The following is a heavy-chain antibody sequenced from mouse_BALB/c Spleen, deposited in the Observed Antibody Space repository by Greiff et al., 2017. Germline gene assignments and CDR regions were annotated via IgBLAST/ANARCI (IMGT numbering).Heavy chain of an antibody. CDR2: IDPYNGGT. CDR3: ARSAGYGYAMDY. J-gene: IGHJ4*01. V-gene: IGHV1S135*01. Sequence: LLESGPELGKPGASVKISCKASGYSFTGYNMYWVKQSHRKSLEWIGYIDPYNGGTSYNQKSKGKATLTVDKSSSTAYMHLNSLTSEDSAIYYCARSAGYGYAMDYWGQGTSVTVSS. D-gene: IGHD1-2*01. CDR1: GYSFTGYN.